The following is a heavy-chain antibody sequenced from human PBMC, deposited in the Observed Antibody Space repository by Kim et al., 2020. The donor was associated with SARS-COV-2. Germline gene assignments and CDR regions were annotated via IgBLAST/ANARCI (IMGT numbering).Heavy chain of an antibody. D-gene: IGHD3-10*01. V-gene: IGHV4-34*01. CDR3: ARGPLRYYYGSGNYLARDYYYGMDV. Sequence: SETLSLTCAVYGGSFSGYYWSWIRQPPGKGLEWIGEINHSGSTNYNPSLKSRVTISVDTSKNQFSLKLSSVTAAATAVYYCARGPLRYYYGSGNYLARDYYYGMDVWGQGATGTVSS. CDR2: INHSGST. CDR1: GGSFSGYY. J-gene: IGHJ6*02.